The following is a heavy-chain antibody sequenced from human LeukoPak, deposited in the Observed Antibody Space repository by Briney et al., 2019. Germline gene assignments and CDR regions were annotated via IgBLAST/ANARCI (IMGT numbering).Heavy chain of an antibody. J-gene: IGHJ4*02. D-gene: IGHD5-18*01. V-gene: IGHV1-69*13. CDR2: IIPIFGTA. Sequence: SVKVSCKASGGTFSSYAISWVRQAPGQGLEWMGGIIPIFGTANYAQKFQGRVTITADESTSTAYMELSSLRSEDTAVYYCARVTVGYSYGLEAKYSFDYWGQGTLVTVSS. CDR3: ARVTVGYSYGLEAKYSFDY. CDR1: GGTFSSYA.